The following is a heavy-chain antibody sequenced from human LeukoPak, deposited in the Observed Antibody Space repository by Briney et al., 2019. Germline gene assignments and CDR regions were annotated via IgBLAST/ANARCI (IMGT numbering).Heavy chain of an antibody. CDR3: ARYIVVVAAATPASDYYYGMDV. V-gene: IGHV1-18*01. CDR2: ISAYNGNT. CDR1: GYTFTSYG. Sequence: ASVKVSCKASGYTFTSYGISWVRQAPGQGLEWMGWISAYNGNTNYAQKLQGRVTMTTDTSTSTAYMELRSLRSDDTAVYYCARYIVVVAAATPASDYYYGMDVWGQGTTVTVSS. D-gene: IGHD2-15*01. J-gene: IGHJ6*02.